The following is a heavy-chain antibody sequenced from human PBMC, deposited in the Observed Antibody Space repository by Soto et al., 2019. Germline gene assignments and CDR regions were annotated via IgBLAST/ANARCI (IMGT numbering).Heavy chain of an antibody. CDR2: ISAYNGNT. Sequence: ASVKVSCKASGYTFTNYGINWVRRAPGQGLEWMGWISAYNGNTNYAQKFQGRVTVTTETSTNTAYMELRSLRSDDTAVYYCARATIFLRYGMDVWGQGTTVTVSS. V-gene: IGHV1-18*01. CDR1: GYTFTNYG. D-gene: IGHD3-3*01. CDR3: ARATIFLRYGMDV. J-gene: IGHJ6*02.